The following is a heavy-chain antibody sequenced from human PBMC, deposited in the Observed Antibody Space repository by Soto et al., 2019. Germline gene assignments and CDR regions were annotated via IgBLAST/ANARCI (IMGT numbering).Heavy chain of an antibody. J-gene: IGHJ6*02. CDR1: GFTFSSYG. CDR3: ARAITHMDV. CDR2: IWYDGSNK. Sequence: GGTLRLSCAASGFTFSSYGMHWVRQAPGKGLEWVAVIWYDGSNKYYADSVKGGFTISRDNPKNTLYLLINSQSAEDPAVYYCARAITHMDVWGQGTTVTVS. D-gene: IGHD1-20*01. V-gene: IGHV3-33*01.